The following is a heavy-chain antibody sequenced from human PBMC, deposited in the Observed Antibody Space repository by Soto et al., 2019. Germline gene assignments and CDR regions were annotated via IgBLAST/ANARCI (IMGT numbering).Heavy chain of an antibody. CDR3: TSSYYDLMNDNYFGMDV. D-gene: IGHD3-9*01. CDR1: GGTFSSYS. CDR2: IIPNFGTP. V-gene: IGHV1-69*01. Sequence: QVQLVQSGAEVKKPGSSVKVSYKVSGGTFSSYSVAWVRQAPGQGLEWMGGIIPNFGTPNYAEKFQGRLAIIADESTSTVYMELASLRSEDSAKYYCTSSYYDLMNDNYFGMDVWGQGTTVSVSS. J-gene: IGHJ6*02.